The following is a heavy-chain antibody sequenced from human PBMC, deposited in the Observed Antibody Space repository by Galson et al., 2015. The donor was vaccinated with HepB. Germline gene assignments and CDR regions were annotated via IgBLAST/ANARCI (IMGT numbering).Heavy chain of an antibody. CDR1: GFTFSNSG. J-gene: IGHJ4*02. V-gene: IGHV3-33*01. D-gene: IGHD3-3*01. CDR2: IWYDGDPN. CDR3: AGGPPRERDIWSRHYTRPDF. Sequence: SLRLSCAAAGFTFSNSGMHWVRQAPGKGLDWVAVIWYDGDPNYYADSGKGRFTVSRDTSKSTLYLQMNSLRVGDTAVYYCAGGPPRERDIWSRHYTRPDFWGQGTLVTVSS.